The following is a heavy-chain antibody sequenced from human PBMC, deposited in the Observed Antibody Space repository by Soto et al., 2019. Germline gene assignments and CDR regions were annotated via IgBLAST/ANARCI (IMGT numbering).Heavy chain of an antibody. V-gene: IGHV3-53*04. Sequence: HPGGSLRLSCAASGFTVSSNYMSWVRQAPGKGLEWVSVIYSGGSTYYADSVKGRFTISRHNSKNTLYLQMNSLRAEDTAVYYCARDFSQGGGSGSYPYYYYYYMDVWGKGTTVTVSS. CDR3: ARDFSQGGGSGSYPYYYYYYMDV. J-gene: IGHJ6*03. D-gene: IGHD3-10*01. CDR1: GFTVSSNY. CDR2: IYSGGST.